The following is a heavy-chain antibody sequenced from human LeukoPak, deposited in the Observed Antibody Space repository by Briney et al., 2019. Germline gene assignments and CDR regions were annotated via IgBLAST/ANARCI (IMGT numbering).Heavy chain of an antibody. Sequence: VASVKVSCKASGYTFTSYYMHWVRQAPGQGLEWMGIINPSGGSTSYAQKFQGRVTMTRDTSTSTVYMELSSLRSEDTAVYYCARGARGYSYDFAHGNYMDVWGKGTTVTISS. CDR1: GYTFTSYY. V-gene: IGHV1-46*01. D-gene: IGHD5-18*01. CDR2: INPSGGST. J-gene: IGHJ6*03. CDR3: ARGARGYSYDFAHGNYMDV.